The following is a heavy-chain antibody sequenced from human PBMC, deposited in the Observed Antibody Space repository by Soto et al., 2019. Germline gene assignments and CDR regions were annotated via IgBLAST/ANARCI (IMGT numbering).Heavy chain of an antibody. CDR1: GGTFSSYA. J-gene: IGHJ4*02. CDR3: ARDTIPGYRYGFFY. CDR2: IIPMFGSA. Sequence: VQLVQSGAEVKKPGSSVKVSCKASGGTFSSYAISWVRQAPGQGLEWMGVIIPMFGSATYAQKFQGIVTITADESTSTAYMELSSLRSEDTAVYDCARDTIPGYRYGFFYWGQGTLVTVSS. V-gene: IGHV1-69*12. D-gene: IGHD5-18*01.